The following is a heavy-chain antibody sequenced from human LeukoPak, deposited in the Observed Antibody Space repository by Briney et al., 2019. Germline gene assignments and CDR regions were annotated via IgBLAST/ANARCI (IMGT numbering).Heavy chain of an antibody. CDR2: INHSGST. Sequence: PSETLSLTCAVYGGSFSGYYWSWIRQPPGKGLEWIGEINHSGSTNYNPSLKSRVTMSVDTSKNQFSLKLSSVTAADTAVYYCARSPQDVEWELRFDYWGQGTLVTVSS. CDR1: GGSFSGYY. V-gene: IGHV4-34*01. D-gene: IGHD1-26*01. CDR3: ARSPQDVEWELRFDY. J-gene: IGHJ4*02.